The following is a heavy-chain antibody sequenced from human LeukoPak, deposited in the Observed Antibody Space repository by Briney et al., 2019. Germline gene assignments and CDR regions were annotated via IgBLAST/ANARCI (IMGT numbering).Heavy chain of an antibody. Sequence: ASVKVSCKVSGYTLTELSMHWVRQAPGKGLEWRGGFDPEDGETIYAQKFQGRVTMTEDTSTDTAYMELSSLRSEDTAVYYCATGRGYYYDSSGYSFDYWGQGTLVTVSS. J-gene: IGHJ4*02. V-gene: IGHV1-24*01. CDR1: GYTLTELS. CDR2: FDPEDGET. D-gene: IGHD3-22*01. CDR3: ATGRGYYYDSSGYSFDY.